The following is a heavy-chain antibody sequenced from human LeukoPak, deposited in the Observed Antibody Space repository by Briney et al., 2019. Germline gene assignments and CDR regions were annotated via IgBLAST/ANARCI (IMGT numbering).Heavy chain of an antibody. CDR1: GGSISSGDYY. D-gene: IGHD3-3*01. J-gene: IGHJ5*02. V-gene: IGHV4-30-4*08. Sequence: SETLSLTCTVSGGSISSGDYYWSWIRQPPGKGLEWIGYIYYSGSTYYNPSLKSRVTISVDTSKNQFSLKLSSVTAADTAVYYCARVREGLRFLEWIYQGSWFDPWGQGTLVTVSS. CDR2: IYYSGST. CDR3: ARVREGLRFLEWIYQGSWFDP.